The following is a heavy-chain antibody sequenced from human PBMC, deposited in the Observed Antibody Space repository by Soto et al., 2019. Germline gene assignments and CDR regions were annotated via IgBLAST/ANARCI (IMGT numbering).Heavy chain of an antibody. D-gene: IGHD2-2*01. V-gene: IGHV2-5*02. J-gene: IGHJ5*02. Sequence: QITLKESGPTLVKPTQTLTLTCTFSGFSLSTSGVGVGWIRQPPGKALEWLALIYWDDDKRYSPSLKSRLTITKDTSKNQVVLTMTNMDPVDTATYYCAHTPPDIVLVPAATQNWFDPWGQGTLVTVSS. CDR2: IYWDDDK. CDR3: AHTPPDIVLVPAATQNWFDP. CDR1: GFSLSTSGVG.